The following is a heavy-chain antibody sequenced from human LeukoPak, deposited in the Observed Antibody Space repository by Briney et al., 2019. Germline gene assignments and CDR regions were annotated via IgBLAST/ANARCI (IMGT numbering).Heavy chain of an antibody. Sequence: GGSLRLSCAASGLTFSSYAMHWVSQAPGKGLEWVSVISYDGTNKYYADSVKGRFTISRDNSKNTLYLQMNSLRAEDTAVYYCAREVNADYNYGMDVWGQGTTVTVSS. CDR2: ISYDGTNK. D-gene: IGHD4/OR15-4a*01. CDR1: GLTFSSYA. CDR3: AREVNADYNYGMDV. V-gene: IGHV3-30-3*01. J-gene: IGHJ6*02.